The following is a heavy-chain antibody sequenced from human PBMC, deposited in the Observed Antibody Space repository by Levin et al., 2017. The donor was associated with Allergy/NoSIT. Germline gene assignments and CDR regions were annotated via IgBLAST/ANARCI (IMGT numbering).Heavy chain of an antibody. CDR2: IKSKTDGGTT. Sequence: PGGSLRLSCAASGFTFSNAWMSWVRQAPGKGLEWVGRIKSKTDGGTTDYAAPVKGRFTISRDDSKNTLYLQMNSLKTEDTAVYYCTTDEYCSGGSCYSEADYYYYMDVWGKGTTVTVSS. V-gene: IGHV3-15*01. D-gene: IGHD2-15*01. CDR3: TTDEYCSGGSCYSEADYYYYMDV. J-gene: IGHJ6*03. CDR1: GFTFSNAW.